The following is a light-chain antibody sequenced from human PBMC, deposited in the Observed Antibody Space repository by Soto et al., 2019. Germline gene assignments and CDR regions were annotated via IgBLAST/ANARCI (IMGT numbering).Light chain of an antibody. CDR1: QSISNNY. Sequence: VLTQSPGTLSLSPGERATLSCRASQSISNNYLAWYQRKPGQAPRLVIYGASNRATGIPDRFSASGSGTDFTLTISRLEPEDFAVCYCQQYISSPLTFGQGTKVDIK. CDR3: QQYISSPLT. CDR2: GAS. J-gene: IGKJ1*01. V-gene: IGKV3-20*01.